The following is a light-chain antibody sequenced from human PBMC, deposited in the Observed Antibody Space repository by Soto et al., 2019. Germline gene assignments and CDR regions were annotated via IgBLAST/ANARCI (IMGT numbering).Light chain of an antibody. J-gene: IGKJ4*01. CDR2: AAT. CDR1: QFISTW. CDR3: QQADSFPLT. Sequence: DIQVTQSPSSVSASVGDRVTITCRASQFISTWLAWYQQKPGEAPKLLSFAATRVHSGVPSRFSGSGSGTDFTLTISSLQPEDFATYYCQQADSFPLTFGGGTKVDIK. V-gene: IGKV1D-12*01.